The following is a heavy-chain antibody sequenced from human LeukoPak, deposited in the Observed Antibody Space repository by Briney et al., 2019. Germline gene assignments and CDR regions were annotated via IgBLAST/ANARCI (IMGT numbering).Heavy chain of an antibody. J-gene: IGHJ5*02. Sequence: ASVKVSCKASGYTFTSYAMHWVRQAPGQRLEWMGWINAGNDNTKYSQKFQGRVTITRDTSASTAYMELSSLRSEDTAVYYCARDRGECSSTSCAPNWFDPWGQGTLVTVSS. D-gene: IGHD2-2*01. CDR2: INAGNDNT. CDR3: ARDRGECSSTSCAPNWFDP. V-gene: IGHV1-3*01. CDR1: GYTFTSYA.